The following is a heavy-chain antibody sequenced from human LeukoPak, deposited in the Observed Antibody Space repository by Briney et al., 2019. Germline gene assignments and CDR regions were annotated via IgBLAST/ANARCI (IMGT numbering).Heavy chain of an antibody. D-gene: IGHD6-6*01. Sequence: SVKVSCKASGGTFSSYAISWVRQAPGRGLEWMGGIIPIFGTANYAQKFQGRVTITTDESTSTAYMELSSLRSEDTAVYYCARACHEYSSSSGWDYWGQGTLVTVSS. J-gene: IGHJ4*02. CDR3: ARACHEYSSSSGWDY. CDR2: IIPIFGTA. CDR1: GGTFSSYA. V-gene: IGHV1-69*05.